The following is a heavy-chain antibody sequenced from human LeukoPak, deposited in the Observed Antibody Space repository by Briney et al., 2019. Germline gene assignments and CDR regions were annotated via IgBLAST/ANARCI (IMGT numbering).Heavy chain of an antibody. Sequence: SETLPLTCTVSGGSISSYYWSWIRQPPGKGLEWIGYIYTSGSTNYNPSLKSRVTISVDTSKNQFSLKLSSVTAADTAVYYCAGKMYYYDSSGYPPYYWGQGTLVTVSS. D-gene: IGHD3-22*01. J-gene: IGHJ4*02. CDR1: GGSISSYY. V-gene: IGHV4-4*09. CDR3: AGKMYYYDSSGYPPYY. CDR2: IYTSGST.